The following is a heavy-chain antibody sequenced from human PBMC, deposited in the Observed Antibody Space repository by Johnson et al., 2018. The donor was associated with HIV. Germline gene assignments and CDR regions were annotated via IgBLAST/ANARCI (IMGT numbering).Heavy chain of an antibody. D-gene: IGHD1-1*01. CDR2: ISYDGSNK. V-gene: IGHV3-30-3*01. J-gene: IGHJ3*02. CDR1: GFTFSDYY. CDR3: AREGTLGAFDI. Sequence: QVQLVESGGGLVKPGGSLRLSCAASGFTFSDYYMSWVRQVPGKGLEWVAVISYDGSNKYYADSVKGRFTISRDNSKNTLYLQMNSLRAEDTAVYYCAREGTLGAFDIWGQGTMVTVSS.